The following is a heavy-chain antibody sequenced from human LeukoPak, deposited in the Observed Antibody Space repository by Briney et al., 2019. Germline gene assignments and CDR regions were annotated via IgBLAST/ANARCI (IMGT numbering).Heavy chain of an antibody. CDR2: IIPIFGTA. CDR3: AVLRIGYYNDVFDI. Sequence: SVKVSCKASGGTFSGYAISWVRQAPGQGLEWMGGIIPIFGTANYAQKFQGRVTITADKSTSTAYMELSSLRSEDTAVYYCAVLRIGYYNDVFDIWGHGTMVTVSS. V-gene: IGHV1-69*06. CDR1: GGTFSGYA. J-gene: IGHJ3*02. D-gene: IGHD2-8*01.